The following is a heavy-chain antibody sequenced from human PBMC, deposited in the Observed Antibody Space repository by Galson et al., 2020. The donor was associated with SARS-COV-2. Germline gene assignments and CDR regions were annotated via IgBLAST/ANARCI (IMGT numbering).Heavy chain of an antibody. J-gene: IGHJ3*02. CDR3: AREDTDFYNWYPLGI. CDR2: INHSGST. Sequence: PSETLSLTCTIYGGSFSAYSWSWVRQPPGKGLEWVGEINHSGSTTYNPSLKSRVTMSVDTSKNHVSLKLNSVTAADTAVYYCAREDTDFYNWYPLGIWGHGTLVTVSS. V-gene: IGHV4-34*01. CDR1: GGSFSAYS. D-gene: IGHD1-20*01.